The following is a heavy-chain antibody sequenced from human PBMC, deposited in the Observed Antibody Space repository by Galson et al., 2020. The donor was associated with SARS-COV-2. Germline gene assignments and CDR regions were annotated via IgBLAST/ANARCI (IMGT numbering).Heavy chain of an antibody. CDR2: IYCGGGNT. CDR3: AKRPGDGYGMDV. V-gene: IGHV3-23*01. CDR1: GFTFSSCD. J-gene: IGHJ6*02. Sequence: GESLKIYCAASGFTFSSCDLSWVRQAPGKGLEWVSLIYCGGGNTYYADSVKGRFTISRDNSKNTLYLLMNSLRVEDTAVYYCAKRPGDGYGMDVWGQGTTVTVSS.